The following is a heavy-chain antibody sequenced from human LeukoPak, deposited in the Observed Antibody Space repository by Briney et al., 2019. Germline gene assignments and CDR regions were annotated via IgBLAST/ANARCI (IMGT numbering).Heavy chain of an antibody. Sequence: ASVKVSCKASGYTFTGYYIHWVRQAPGQGLEWIGTVNPNGGRTNYAQRFQGRVTMTTDTSTSTAYMELRSLRSDDTAVYYCARAALYYDFWSGSYYFDYWGQGTLVTVSS. J-gene: IGHJ4*02. V-gene: IGHV1-46*01. D-gene: IGHD3-3*01. CDR2: VNPNGGRT. CDR3: ARAALYYDFWSGSYYFDY. CDR1: GYTFTGYY.